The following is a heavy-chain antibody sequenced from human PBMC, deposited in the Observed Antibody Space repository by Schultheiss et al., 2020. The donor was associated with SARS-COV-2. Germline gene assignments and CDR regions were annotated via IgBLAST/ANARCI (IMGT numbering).Heavy chain of an antibody. D-gene: IGHD3-22*01. V-gene: IGHV1-2*02. CDR3: ARGQQFDSSGYFLN. CDR2: INPKSEDT. Sequence: ASVKVSCKASGGTFSSYAISWVRQAPGQGLEWMGWINPKSEDTTYAQRFQGRITLTSDTSISTAFMELRSLHSDDTAVYYCARGQQFDSSGYFLNWGQGTLVTVSS. J-gene: IGHJ4*02. CDR1: GGTFSSYA.